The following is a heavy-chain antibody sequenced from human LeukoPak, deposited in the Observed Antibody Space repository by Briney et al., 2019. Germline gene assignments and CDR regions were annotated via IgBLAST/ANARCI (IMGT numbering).Heavy chain of an antibody. CDR1: GFTFSSYG. V-gene: IGHV3-30*18. D-gene: IGHD4-17*01. J-gene: IGHJ4*02. Sequence: GRSLRLSCAASGFTFSSYGMHWVRQAPGKGLEWVALISYDGSYKYYADSVKGRFTISRDNAKNALYLQMNSLRTEDTALYYCAKDRRSTVTTFFPHWGQGTLVTVSS. CDR2: ISYDGSYK. CDR3: AKDRRSTVTTFFPH.